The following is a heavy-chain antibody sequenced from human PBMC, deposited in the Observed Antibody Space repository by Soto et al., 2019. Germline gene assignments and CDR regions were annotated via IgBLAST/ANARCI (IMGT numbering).Heavy chain of an antibody. CDR1: GHLFNNHW. Sequence: GESLKISCKGPGHLFNNHWIGWVRQTPGKGLEWMGLIFTRDSETKTSPSFQGHVSFAVDNSINTVYLQWTSLKTTDTGIYFCARGSFDAGSGYDLWAQGTLARVSS. V-gene: IGHV5-51*01. CDR3: ARGSFDAGSGYDL. D-gene: IGHD2-15*01. CDR2: IFTRDSET. J-gene: IGHJ4*02.